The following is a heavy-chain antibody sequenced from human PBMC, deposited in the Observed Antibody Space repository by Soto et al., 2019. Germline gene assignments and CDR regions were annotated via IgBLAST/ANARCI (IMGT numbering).Heavy chain of an antibody. V-gene: IGHV3-23*01. D-gene: IGHD2-2*01. Sequence: EVQLLDSGGGLVQPGGSLRLSCAASGFTFITYAMSWVRQAPGKGLEWFSIISGSGGSTYYPDSVKGRFTISRDNSKNTLYLQMNSLRADDTAVYYCAKLPAAQSYFDFWGQGTLVTVSS. CDR2: ISGSGGST. J-gene: IGHJ4*02. CDR3: AKLPAAQSYFDF. CDR1: GFTFITYA.